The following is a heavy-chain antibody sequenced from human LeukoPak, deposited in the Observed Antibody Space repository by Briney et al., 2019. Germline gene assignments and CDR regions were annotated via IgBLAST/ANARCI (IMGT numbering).Heavy chain of an antibody. V-gene: IGHV1-46*01. CDR3: AREVGATTDAFGI. CDR1: GYTFTSYY. J-gene: IGHJ3*02. D-gene: IGHD1-26*01. CDR2: INPSGGST. Sequence: ASVKVSCKASGYTFTSYYMHWVRQAPGQGLEWMGIINPSGGSTSYAQKFQGRVTMTRDTSTSTVYMEPSSLRSEDTAVYYCAREVGATTDAFGIWGQGTMVTVSS.